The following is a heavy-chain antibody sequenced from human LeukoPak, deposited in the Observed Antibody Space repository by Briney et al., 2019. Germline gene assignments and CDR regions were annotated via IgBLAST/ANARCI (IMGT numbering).Heavy chain of an antibody. Sequence: GGSLRLSCAASGFTFSTSAMNWVRQVPGKGLEWVSSINSESSHIYYAASVRGRFTISRDNSKNIMYLEMNSLRVEDTAVYFCARDSELVPAIREKENRLDSWGQGTLVIVSS. J-gene: IGHJ5*01. CDR3: ARDSELVPAIREKENRLDS. CDR2: INSESSHI. CDR1: GFTFSTSA. D-gene: IGHD5-18*01. V-gene: IGHV3-21*04.